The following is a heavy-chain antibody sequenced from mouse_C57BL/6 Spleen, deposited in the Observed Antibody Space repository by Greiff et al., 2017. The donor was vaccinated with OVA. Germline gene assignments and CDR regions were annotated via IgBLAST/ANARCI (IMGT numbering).Heavy chain of an antibody. CDR3: AIGGDYGSSYAMDY. Sequence: EVKLMESGGGLVKPGGSLKLSCAASGFTFSDYGMHWVRQAPEKGLEWVAYISSGSSTIYYADTVKGRFTISRDNAKNTLFLQMTSLRSEDTAMYYCAIGGDYGSSYAMDYWGQGTSVTVSS. V-gene: IGHV5-17*01. CDR2: ISSGSSTI. D-gene: IGHD1-1*01. J-gene: IGHJ4*01. CDR1: GFTFSDYG.